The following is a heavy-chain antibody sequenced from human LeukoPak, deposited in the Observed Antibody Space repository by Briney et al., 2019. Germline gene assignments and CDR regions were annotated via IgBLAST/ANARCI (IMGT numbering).Heavy chain of an antibody. CDR1: GYSFTSYW. CDR3: ARPGINYDILTGYYTPYGMDV. D-gene: IGHD3-9*01. J-gene: IGHJ6*02. V-gene: IGHV5-10-1*01. CDR2: IDPSDSYT. Sequence: HGESLKISCKGSGYSFTSYWISWVCQMPGKGLEWMGRIDPSDSYTNYRPSFQGHVTISADKSISTAYLQWSSLKASDTAMYYCARPGINYDILTGYYTPYGMDVWGQGTTVTVSS.